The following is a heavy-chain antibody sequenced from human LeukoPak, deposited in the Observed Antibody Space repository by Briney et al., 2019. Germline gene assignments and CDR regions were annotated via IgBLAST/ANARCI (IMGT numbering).Heavy chain of an antibody. CDR1: GGSISSSSYY. V-gene: IGHV4-39*01. CDR3: ARTRSPYIFDY. J-gene: IGHJ4*02. CDR2: IYYSGST. Sequence: SETLSLTCTVSGGSISSSSYYWGWIRQPPGKGLEWIGGIYYSGSTYYNPSLKSRVTISVDTSKNQFSLKLSSVTAADTAVYYCARTRSPYIFDYWGQGTLVTVSS. D-gene: IGHD2-2*01.